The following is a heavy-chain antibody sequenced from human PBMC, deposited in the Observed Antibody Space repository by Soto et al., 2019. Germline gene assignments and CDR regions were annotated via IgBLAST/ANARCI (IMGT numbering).Heavy chain of an antibody. J-gene: IGHJ6*02. V-gene: IGHV1-8*01. Sequence: ASVKVSCKASGYTSTSYDINWVRQATGQGLEWMGWMNPNSGNTGYAQKFQGRVTMTRNTSTSTAYMELSSLRSEDTAVYYCARGNYDFWSGLSYGMDVWGQGTTVTVSS. CDR2: MNPNSGNT. D-gene: IGHD3-3*01. CDR3: ARGNYDFWSGLSYGMDV. CDR1: GYTSTSYD.